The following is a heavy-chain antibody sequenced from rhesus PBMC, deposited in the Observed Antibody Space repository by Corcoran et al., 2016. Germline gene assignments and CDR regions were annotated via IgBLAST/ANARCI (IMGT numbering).Heavy chain of an antibody. CDR1: GFSLSTRGLG. V-gene: IGHV2S1*01. Sequence: VTLQESCPALVKPTQPLTLPGTFSGFSLSTRGLGINWILPPPAKALEWLAGIYWNDEKAYTTSLNRRLTISKDTSKNQVVLTMANLDPVDTATYYCARRNVWNNGIVDYWGQGVLVTVSS. J-gene: IGHJ4*01. CDR2: IYWNDEK. D-gene: IGHD1-20*01. CDR3: ARRNVWNNGIVDY.